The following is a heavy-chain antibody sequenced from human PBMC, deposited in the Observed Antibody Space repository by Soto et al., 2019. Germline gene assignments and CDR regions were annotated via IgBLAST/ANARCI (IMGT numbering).Heavy chain of an antibody. V-gene: IGHV1-18*01. CDR1: GYSFTSYG. J-gene: IGHJ4*02. Sequence: QVQLVQSGAEVKKPGASVKVSCKASGYSFTSYGISWMRQAPGQGLEWMGWISASNGNTNYAQTLQGRVTMTTATSTSTAYMELRSLRSDGTAVYYCARAIGYSYGLDSWGQGTLVTVSS. CDR3: ARAIGYSYGLDS. D-gene: IGHD5-18*01. CDR2: ISASNGNT.